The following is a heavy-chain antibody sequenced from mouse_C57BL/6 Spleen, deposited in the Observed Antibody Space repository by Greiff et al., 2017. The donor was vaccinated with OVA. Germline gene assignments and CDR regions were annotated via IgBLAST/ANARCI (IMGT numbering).Heavy chain of an antibody. D-gene: IGHD2-4*01. CDR3: ALYDYDEGFAY. V-gene: IGHV1-18*01. J-gene: IGHJ3*01. CDR1: GYTFTDYN. Sequence: EVKLVESGPELVKPGASVKIPCKASGYTFTDYNMDWVKQSHGKSLEWIGDINPNNGGTIYNQKFKGKATLTVDKSSSTAYMELRSLTSEDTAVYYCALYDYDEGFAYWGQGTLVTVSA. CDR2: INPNNGGT.